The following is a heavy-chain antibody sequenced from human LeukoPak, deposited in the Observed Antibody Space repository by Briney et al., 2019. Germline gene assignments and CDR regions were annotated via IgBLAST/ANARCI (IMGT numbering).Heavy chain of an antibody. V-gene: IGHV3-30*04. Sequence: PGGSLRLSCAASGFTFSSYAMHWVRQAPGKGLEWVAVISYDGSNKYYADFVKGRFTISRDNSKNTLYLQMNSLRAEDTAVYYCARGPFAVAGTTTHFDYWGQGTLVTVSS. CDR2: ISYDGSNK. CDR3: ARGPFAVAGTTTHFDY. J-gene: IGHJ4*02. D-gene: IGHD6-19*01. CDR1: GFTFSSYA.